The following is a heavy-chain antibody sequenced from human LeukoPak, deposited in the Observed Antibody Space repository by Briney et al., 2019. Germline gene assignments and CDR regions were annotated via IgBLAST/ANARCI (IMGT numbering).Heavy chain of an antibody. CDR3: ARDARTTYYYGSGSYYGNY. J-gene: IGHJ4*02. D-gene: IGHD3-10*01. Sequence: ASVKVSCKASGYTFTSYGISWVRQAPGQGLEWMGWISAYNGNTNYAQKLQGRVTMTTDTSTSTAYMELRSLRSDDTAVYYCARDARTTYYYGSGSYYGNYWGQGTLVTVPS. CDR2: ISAYNGNT. V-gene: IGHV1-18*01. CDR1: GYTFTSYG.